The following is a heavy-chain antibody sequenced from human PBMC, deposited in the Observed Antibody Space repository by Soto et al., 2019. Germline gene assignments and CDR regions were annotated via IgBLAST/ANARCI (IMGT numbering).Heavy chain of an antibody. D-gene: IGHD6-19*01. Sequence: SETLSLTXTVSGGSISNNWWTWVRQPPGQGLEWIGEIYRTGSTNYNPSLKSRVTISLDKSKSQFSLRLISVTAADTAVYYCTREQSDDNYFDPWGQGTLVTVSS. J-gene: IGHJ5*02. V-gene: IGHV4-4*02. CDR1: GGSISNNW. CDR3: TREQSDDNYFDP. CDR2: IYRTGST.